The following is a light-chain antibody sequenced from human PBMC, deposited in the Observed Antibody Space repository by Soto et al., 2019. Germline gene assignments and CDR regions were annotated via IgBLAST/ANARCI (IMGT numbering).Light chain of an antibody. V-gene: IGKV3-20*01. J-gene: IGKJ1*01. CDR1: QSVSNY. Sequence: EIVLTQSPGTLSLSPGERATLSCRASQSVSNYLAWYQQKPGQAPRLLIYGASRRATDIPDRFSGSGSGTDFTLPIRKPEPEDFAVYYCQQYGGSPQTFGEGANVEIK. CDR2: GAS. CDR3: QQYGGSPQT.